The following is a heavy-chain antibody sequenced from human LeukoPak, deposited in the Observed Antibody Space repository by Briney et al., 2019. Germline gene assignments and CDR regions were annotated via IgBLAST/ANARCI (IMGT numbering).Heavy chain of an antibody. J-gene: IGHJ4*02. CDR2: ISAYNGNV. V-gene: IGHV1-18*01. Sequence: GASVKVSCKSSGYTFTSYDISWVRQAPGQGLEWMGWISAYNGNVNYAQKLQGRVTMTTDTSTSTAYMELRSLRSDDTAVYYCARETTPRYDSSGYRPPLFDYWGQGTLVTVSS. D-gene: IGHD3-22*01. CDR1: GYTFTSYD. CDR3: ARETTPRYDSSGYRPPLFDY.